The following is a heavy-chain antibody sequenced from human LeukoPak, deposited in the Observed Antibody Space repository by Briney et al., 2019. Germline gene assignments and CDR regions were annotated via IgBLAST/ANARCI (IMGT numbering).Heavy chain of an antibody. V-gene: IGHV3-30*18. J-gene: IGHJ6*04. CDR1: GLTFSSYG. CDR3: AKDISRNYYYYYGMDA. Sequence: GGSLRLSCAASGLTFSSYGMHWVRQAPGKGLEWVAVVSSDGSNNYHADSVKGRFTISRDSSKNTLYLQMNSLRVEDTAVYYCAKDISRNYYYYYGMDAWGKGTTVTVSS. CDR2: VSSDGSNN.